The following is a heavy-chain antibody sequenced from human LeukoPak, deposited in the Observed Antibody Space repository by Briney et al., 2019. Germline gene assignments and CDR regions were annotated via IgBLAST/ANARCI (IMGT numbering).Heavy chain of an antibody. CDR3: AGRGGEWLNPLDY. CDR2: IIPIFGTA. CDR1: GYTFTSYG. V-gene: IGHV1-69*13. J-gene: IGHJ4*02. Sequence: GASVKVSCKASGYTFTSYGISWVRQAPGQGLEWMGGIIPIFGTANYAQKFQGRVTITADESTSTAYMELSSLRSEDTAVYYCAGRGGEWLNPLDYWGQGTLVTVSS. D-gene: IGHD3-16*01.